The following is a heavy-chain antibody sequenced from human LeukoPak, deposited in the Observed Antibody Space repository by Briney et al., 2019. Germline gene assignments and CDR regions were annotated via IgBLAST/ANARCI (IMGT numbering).Heavy chain of an antibody. V-gene: IGHV3-48*03. CDR3: ASQRASPYSSGWPSDY. CDR1: GFTFSSYE. D-gene: IGHD6-19*01. J-gene: IGHJ4*02. Sequence: PGGSLRLSCAASGFTFSSYEMNWVRQAPGKGLEWVSYISSSGSTIYYADSVKGRFTISRDNAKNSLYLQMNSLRAEDTAVYYCASQRASPYSSGWPSDYWGQGTLVTVSS. CDR2: ISSSGSTI.